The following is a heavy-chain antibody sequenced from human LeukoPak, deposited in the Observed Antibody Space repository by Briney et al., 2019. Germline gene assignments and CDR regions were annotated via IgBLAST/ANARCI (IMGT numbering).Heavy chain of an antibody. V-gene: IGHV3-30-3*01. CDR3: ARKDDYRYYFDY. D-gene: IGHD4-11*01. CDR2: ISNDGSNE. CDR1: GFTFSTYA. J-gene: IGHJ4*02. Sequence: GRSLRLSCAPSGFTFSTYAMHWLRQAAGKGLEWVAIISNDGSNEYYADSMKGRFTISRDNSKNTLYLQMNSLRAETTAVYYCARKDDYRYYFDYWGQGTLVTVSS.